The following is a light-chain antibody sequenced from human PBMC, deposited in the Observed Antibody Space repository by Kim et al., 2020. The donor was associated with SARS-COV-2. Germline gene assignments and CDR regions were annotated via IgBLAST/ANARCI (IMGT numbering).Light chain of an antibody. J-gene: IGLJ2*01. CDR1: KLGDKY. CDR2: QHN. V-gene: IGLV3-1*01. Sequence: SSELTQPPSVSVSPGQTASITCSGDKLGDKYACWYQQKPGQSPVLVIYQHNKRPSGIPERFSGSNSGNTATLTISGTQAMDEADYYCQAWDSSTVVFGTGTQLTVL. CDR3: QAWDSSTVV.